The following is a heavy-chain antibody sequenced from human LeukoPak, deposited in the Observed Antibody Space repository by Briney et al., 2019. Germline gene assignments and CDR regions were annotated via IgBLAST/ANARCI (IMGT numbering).Heavy chain of an antibody. Sequence: GGSLRLSCAASGFTFSSYAMSWVRQAPGKGLEWVSAISGSGGSTYYADSVKGRFTISRDNSKNTLYLRMNSLRAEDTAVYYCAKDSPFPEGMYGMDVWGQGTTVTVSS. J-gene: IGHJ6*02. D-gene: IGHD1-14*01. CDR1: GFTFSSYA. V-gene: IGHV3-23*01. CDR2: ISGSGGST. CDR3: AKDSPFPEGMYGMDV.